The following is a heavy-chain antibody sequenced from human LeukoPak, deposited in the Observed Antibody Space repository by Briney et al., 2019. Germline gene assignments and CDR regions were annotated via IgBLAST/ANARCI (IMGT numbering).Heavy chain of an antibody. CDR2: ISGSGGRT. CDR3: AKDLPGDPEDSYYGMDV. CDR1: GFTFSTYA. Sequence: PGGSLRLSCAASGFTFSTYAMHWVRQAPGKGLEWVSGISGSGGRTYYADSVKGRFTISRDNSKNTLYLQMNSLRAEDTAVYCCAKDLPGDPEDSYYGMDVWGQGTTVTVSS. D-gene: IGHD7-27*01. V-gene: IGHV3-23*01. J-gene: IGHJ6*02.